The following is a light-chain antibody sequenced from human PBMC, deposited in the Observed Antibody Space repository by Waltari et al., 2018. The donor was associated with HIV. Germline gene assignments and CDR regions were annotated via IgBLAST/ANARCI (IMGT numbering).Light chain of an antibody. J-gene: IGLJ3*02. CDR1: NTGTKR. V-gene: IGLV3-21*02. CDR2: DDI. CDR3: QVWDSSSDHWV. Sequence: SYVLTQPPSVSRAPGPTAKITVAGHNTGTKRVHWYQQKPGQAPVLVVYDDIDRPSGIPERFSGSNSGNTATLTISRVEAGDEADYYCQVWDSSSDHWVFGGGTQLTVL.